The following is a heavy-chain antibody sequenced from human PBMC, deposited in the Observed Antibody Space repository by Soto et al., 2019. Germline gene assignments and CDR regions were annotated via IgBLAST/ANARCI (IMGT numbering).Heavy chain of an antibody. V-gene: IGHV6-1*01. CDR2: AYYRSKWYT. Sequence: PSQTLSLTCAISGDSVSSISAAWNWIRQSPSRGLEWLGRAYYRSKWYTDHAVSVKSRIAINPDSSKNQFSLQLNSLTPEDTAVYYCAGALTLPYYFDYWGQGTLVTGSS. J-gene: IGHJ4*02. CDR1: GDSVSSISAA. CDR3: AGALTLPYYFDY.